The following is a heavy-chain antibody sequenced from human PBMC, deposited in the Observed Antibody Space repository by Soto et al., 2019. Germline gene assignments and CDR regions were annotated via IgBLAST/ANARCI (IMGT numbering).Heavy chain of an antibody. Sequence: ASVKVSCKASGYTFTGYYMHWVRQAPGQGLEWMGWINPNSGGTNYAQKFQGWVTMTRDTSISTAYMELSRLRSDDTAVYYCARGDIVIMVYAIPHRDYYYGMEVWGQGTTVTVSS. D-gene: IGHD2-8*01. CDR3: ARGDIVIMVYAIPHRDYYYGMEV. CDR1: GYTFTGYY. V-gene: IGHV1-2*04. J-gene: IGHJ6*02. CDR2: INPNSGGT.